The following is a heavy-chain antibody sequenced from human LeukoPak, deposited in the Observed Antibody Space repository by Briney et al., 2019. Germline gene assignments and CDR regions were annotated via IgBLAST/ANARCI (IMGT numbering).Heavy chain of an antibody. CDR1: GDSVSSNSAG. Sequence: SQTLSLTCGISGDSVSSNSAGWNWIRQSPSRGLEWLGRTYYRSKWYNHYEASVKSRITINPDTSKNHFSLQLNSVTPEDTAVYYCARDLVGADAFDIWGQGTMVTVSS. J-gene: IGHJ3*02. V-gene: IGHV6-1*01. D-gene: IGHD1-26*01. CDR2: TYYRSKWYN. CDR3: ARDLVGADAFDI.